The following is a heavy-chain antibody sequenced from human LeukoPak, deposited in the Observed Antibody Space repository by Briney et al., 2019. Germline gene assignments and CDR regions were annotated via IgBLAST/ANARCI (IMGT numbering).Heavy chain of an antibody. J-gene: IGHJ5*02. CDR2: TYYRSKWYN. V-gene: IGHV6-1*01. CDR3: ARGPQLLVIDWFDP. Sequence: SQTLSLTCAISGDSVSRNSAAWSWIRQSPSRGLEWLGRTYYRSKWYNDYAVSVKSRITINPDTSKNQFSLQLNSVTPEDTAVYFCARGPQLLVIDWFDPWGQGTLVTVSS. D-gene: IGHD6-13*01. CDR1: GDSVSRNSAA.